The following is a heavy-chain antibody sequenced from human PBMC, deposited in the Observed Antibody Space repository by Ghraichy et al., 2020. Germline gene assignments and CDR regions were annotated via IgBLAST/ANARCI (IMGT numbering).Heavy chain of an antibody. D-gene: IGHD1-7*01. V-gene: IGHV3-21*01. CDR2: ISSSSSYI. J-gene: IGHJ4*02. Sequence: GGSLRLSCAASGFTFSSYSMNWVRQAPGKGLEWVSSISSSSSYIYYADSVKGRFTISRDNAKNSLYLQMNSLRAEDTAVYYCASINPGTTGFDYWGQGTLVTVSS. CDR3: ASINPGTTGFDY. CDR1: GFTFSSYS.